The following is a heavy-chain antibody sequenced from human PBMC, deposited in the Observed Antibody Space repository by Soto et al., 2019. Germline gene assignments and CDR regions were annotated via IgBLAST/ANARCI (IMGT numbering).Heavy chain of an antibody. CDR3: ARDRVHSSGWYGNNWFDP. CDR2: IWYDGSDQ. J-gene: IGHJ5*02. CDR1: GFTFSSYG. V-gene: IGHV3-33*01. D-gene: IGHD6-19*01. Sequence: PGGSLRLSCATSGFTFSSYGMHWVRQAPGKGLEWLAVIWYDGSDQYYADSVKGRFTISRDNSKNTLYLQMNSLRVEDTAVYYCARDRVHSSGWYGNNWFDPWGQGTLVTVS.